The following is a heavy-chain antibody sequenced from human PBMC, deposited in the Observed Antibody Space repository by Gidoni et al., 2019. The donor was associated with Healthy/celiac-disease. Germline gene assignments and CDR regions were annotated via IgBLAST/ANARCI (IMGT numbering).Heavy chain of an antibody. V-gene: IGHV3-23*01. D-gene: IGHD3-3*01. CDR2: ISGSGGST. CDR1: GCIFIGYA. Sequence: DVQLLEAGGGLVQTGGSLAISCAAFGCIFIGYAMSWVRQAPGKGLEWFSAISGSGGSTYYADSVKGRFTISRDNSKNTLYLQMNSLRAEDTAVYDCALHLEDFWSGSDRDEYFQHWGQGTLVTVSS. J-gene: IGHJ1*01. CDR3: ALHLEDFWSGSDRDEYFQH.